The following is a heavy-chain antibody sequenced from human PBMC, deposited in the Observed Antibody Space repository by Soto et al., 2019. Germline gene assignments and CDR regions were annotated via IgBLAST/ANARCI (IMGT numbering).Heavy chain of an antibody. Sequence: EVQLVESGGGLVQPGGSLRLSCAASGFTFSTYWMTWVRQPPGKGLEWVANMDQDGSERYYVDSVRGRFTASRDNAKNSLYLQMNSLRAEDTAVYYCVCGGNFFIYWGQGTLVTVSP. CDR2: MDQDGSER. D-gene: IGHD3-16*01. CDR1: GFTFSTYW. V-gene: IGHV3-7*01. CDR3: VCGGNFFIY. J-gene: IGHJ4*02.